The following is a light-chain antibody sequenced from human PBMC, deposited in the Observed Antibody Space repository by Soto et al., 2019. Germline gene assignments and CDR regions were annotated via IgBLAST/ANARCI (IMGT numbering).Light chain of an antibody. V-gene: IGKV3-20*01. CDR3: HQYGSSPLT. CDR2: GAS. J-gene: IGKJ4*01. CDR1: QTVRSSF. Sequence: EIVLTQSPGTLSLSPGERSTLSCRASQTVRSSFLAWYQQKTGQAPRLFIYGASNRATGIPDRFIGSGSGTDFTLPISRLEPEDFAVYHCHQYGSSPLTFGGGTKVEIK.